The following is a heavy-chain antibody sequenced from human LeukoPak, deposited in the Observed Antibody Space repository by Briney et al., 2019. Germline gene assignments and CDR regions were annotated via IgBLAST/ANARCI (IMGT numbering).Heavy chain of an antibody. J-gene: IGHJ6*03. D-gene: IGHD3-10*01. CDR1: GGSISSYY. CDR3: ARVSFGSGYYNYMDV. CDR2: IYTTGST. Sequence: SETLSLTCTVSGGSISSYYWSWIRQPAGKGLEWIGRIYTTGSTNYNPSLKSRVAISVDTSKNQFSLKLSSVTAADTAVYYCARVSFGSGYYNYMDVWGKGTTVTVSS. V-gene: IGHV4-4*07.